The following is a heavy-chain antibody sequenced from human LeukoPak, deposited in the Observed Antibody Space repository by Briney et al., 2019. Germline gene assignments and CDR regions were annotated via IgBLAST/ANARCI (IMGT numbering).Heavy chain of an antibody. J-gene: IGHJ4*02. CDR1: GFTFSSYS. CDR3: ARDHSYYDSSGTFDY. V-gene: IGHV3-48*04. Sequence: GALGLSCAASGFTFSSYSMDWVRPAPGKGLEGVSFISSSRSPIYYADSVKGRFTISRDNAKNSLYLQMNSLRAEDTAVYYCARDHSYYDSSGTFDYWGQGTLVTVSS. CDR2: ISSSRSPI. D-gene: IGHD3-22*01.